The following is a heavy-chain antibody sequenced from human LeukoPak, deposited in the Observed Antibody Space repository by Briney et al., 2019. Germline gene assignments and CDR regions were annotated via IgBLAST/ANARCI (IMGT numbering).Heavy chain of an antibody. CDR1: GGSIRSSSYY. J-gene: IGHJ4*02. Sequence: PSETLSLTCTVSGGSIRSSSYYWGWIRQPPGKGLEWIASIYYSVSTYYNPSLKSRVTISVDTSKNQFSLRLSSVTAADTAVYYCASNWGGDEYYFDYWGQGSLVTVSS. CDR3: ASNWGGDEYYFDY. CDR2: IYYSVST. V-gene: IGHV4-39*01. D-gene: IGHD7-27*01.